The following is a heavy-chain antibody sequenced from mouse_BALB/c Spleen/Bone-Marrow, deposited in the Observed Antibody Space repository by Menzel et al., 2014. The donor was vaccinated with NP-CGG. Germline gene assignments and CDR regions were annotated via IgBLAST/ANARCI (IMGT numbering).Heavy chain of an antibody. J-gene: IGHJ4*01. CDR2: ISYRGGA. V-gene: IGHV3-8*02. CDR3: ARSLYGNYALDY. Sequence: EVQLQQSGPSLVKPSQTLSLTCSVTGDPITSGYWNWIRKFPGNKFEYMGYISYRGGAYHNPSLKSRFSITRDTSKNXYYLQLTSVTTEDTATYYCARSLYGNYALDYWGQGTSVTVSS. D-gene: IGHD1-1*02. CDR1: GDPITSGY.